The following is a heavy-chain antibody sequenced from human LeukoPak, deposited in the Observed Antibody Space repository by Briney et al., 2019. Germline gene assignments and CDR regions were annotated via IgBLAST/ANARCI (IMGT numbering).Heavy chain of an antibody. CDR2: ISWNSGSI. V-gene: IGHV3-9*01. CDR1: GFTFDDYA. J-gene: IGHJ4*02. Sequence: GRSLRLSCAASGFTFDDYAMHWVRQAPGKGLEWVSGISWNSGSIGYADSVKGRFTISRDNSKNTLYLQMNSLRAEDTAVYYCAKQRTIFGVVIIGPTDYWGQGTLVTVSS. CDR3: AKQRTIFGVVIIGPTDY. D-gene: IGHD3-3*01.